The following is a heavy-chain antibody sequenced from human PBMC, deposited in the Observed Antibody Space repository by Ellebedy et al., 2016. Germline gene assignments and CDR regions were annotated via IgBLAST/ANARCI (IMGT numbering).Heavy chain of an antibody. Sequence: GGSLRLSCKGSGYSFTSYWIAWVRQMPGKGLEWMGVIYPRDSDTIYSLSFEGQVTISADKSISTAYLQWSSLRASDTAVYYCARVIAVAEKYDYWGQGTLVTVSS. D-gene: IGHD6-19*01. CDR1: GYSFTSYW. CDR2: IYPRDSDT. CDR3: ARVIAVAEKYDY. V-gene: IGHV5-51*01. J-gene: IGHJ4*02.